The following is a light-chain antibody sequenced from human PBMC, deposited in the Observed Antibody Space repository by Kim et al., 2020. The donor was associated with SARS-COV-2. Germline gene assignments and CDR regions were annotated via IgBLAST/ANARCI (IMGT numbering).Light chain of an antibody. CDR3: QQSHAIPYT. Sequence: SASLGDEVTITCRASQIINNYLNWYQQRPGKAPKLLIYAISRLQSGVPSRFSGRGSGTDFTLTISSLQPEDFATYYCQQSHAIPYTFGQGTKLEI. CDR2: AIS. V-gene: IGKV1-39*01. CDR1: QIINNY. J-gene: IGKJ2*01.